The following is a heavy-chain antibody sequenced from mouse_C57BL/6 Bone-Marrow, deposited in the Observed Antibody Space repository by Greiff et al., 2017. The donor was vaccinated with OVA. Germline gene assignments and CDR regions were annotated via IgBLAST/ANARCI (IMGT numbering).Heavy chain of an antibody. CDR3: ARELLRWYFDV. V-gene: IGHV1-81*01. Sequence: QVQLQQSGAELARPGASVKLSCKASGYTFTSYGISWVKQRTGQGLEWIGEIYPRSGNTYYNEKFKGKATLTADKSSSTAYMRLRSLTSEDSAVYFCARELLRWYFDVWGTGTTVTVSS. CDR2: IYPRSGNT. CDR1: GYTFTSYG. D-gene: IGHD1-1*01. J-gene: IGHJ1*03.